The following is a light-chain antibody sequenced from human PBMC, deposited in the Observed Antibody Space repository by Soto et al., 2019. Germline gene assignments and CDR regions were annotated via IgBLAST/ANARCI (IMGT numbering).Light chain of an antibody. Sequence: EIVLTQSPATLSLSPGERATLSCRASQTVSSYLAWYQQKPGQAPRLLIYDASTRATGIPARFSGSGSGTDFTLTISRLEPEDFAVYYCQQRSSWPVAFGQGTKVEIK. CDR2: DAS. CDR3: QQRSSWPVA. J-gene: IGKJ1*01. CDR1: QTVSSY. V-gene: IGKV3-11*01.